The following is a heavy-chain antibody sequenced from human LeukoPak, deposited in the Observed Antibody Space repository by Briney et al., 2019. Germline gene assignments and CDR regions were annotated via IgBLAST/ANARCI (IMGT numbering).Heavy chain of an antibody. CDR2: ISGSSGST. CDR3: AKKGGTLLRPYYFDY. J-gene: IGHJ4*02. V-gene: IGHV3-23*01. D-gene: IGHD2-15*01. Sequence: PGGSLRLSCAASGFTFSSYAMSWVRQAPGKGLEWVSLISGSSGSTFYTDSVKGRFTVSRDNSKNTLYLQMNSLRADDTAVYLCAKKGGTLLRPYYFDYWGQGTLVTVSS. CDR1: GFTFSSYA.